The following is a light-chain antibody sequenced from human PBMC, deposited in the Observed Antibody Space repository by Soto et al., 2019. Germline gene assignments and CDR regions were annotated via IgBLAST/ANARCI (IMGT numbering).Light chain of an antibody. CDR1: SSDIGCYDY. V-gene: IGLV2-14*01. Sequence: QSALTQHASVSGSPGQSITLSCTGTSSDIGCYDYVSWYQRHPGKAPKLIIYDVNNRPSGVSNRFSGSKSGNTASLTISGLQAEDEADYYCTSYASGSSHVVFGGGTKVTVL. CDR2: DVN. J-gene: IGLJ2*01. CDR3: TSYASGSSHVV.